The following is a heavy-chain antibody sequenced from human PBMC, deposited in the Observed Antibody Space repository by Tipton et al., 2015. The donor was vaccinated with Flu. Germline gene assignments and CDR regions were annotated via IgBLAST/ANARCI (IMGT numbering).Heavy chain of an antibody. J-gene: IGHJ4*02. V-gene: IGHV4-59*01. CDR3: ARDPVGATFFDY. CDR1: GGSISSYY. Sequence: TLSLTCTVSGGSISSYYWSWIRQPPGKGLEWIGYIYYSGSTNYNPSLKSRFTISVDTSKNQFSLKRSSVTAADTAVYYCARDPVGATFFDYGGQGTLVTVSS. D-gene: IGHD1-26*01. CDR2: IYYSGST.